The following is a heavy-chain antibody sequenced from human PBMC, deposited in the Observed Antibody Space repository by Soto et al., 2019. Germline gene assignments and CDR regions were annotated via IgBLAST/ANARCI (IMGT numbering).Heavy chain of an antibody. V-gene: IGHV1-2*02. CDR2: INPNSGGT. Sequence: ASVKVSCKASGYTFSGFYMHWVRQAPGQGLEWMGWINPNSGGTKSAEKFQGRVTMTRDTSISTAYMELSRLTSDDTAVYYCASAAVTGKAGLDFWGQGTQVTVSS. CDR3: ASAAVTGKAGLDF. CDR1: GYTFSGFY. D-gene: IGHD6-19*01. J-gene: IGHJ4*02.